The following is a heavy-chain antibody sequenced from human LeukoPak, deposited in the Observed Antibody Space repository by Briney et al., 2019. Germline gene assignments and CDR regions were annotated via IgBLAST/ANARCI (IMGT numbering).Heavy chain of an antibody. D-gene: IGHD4/OR15-4a*01. CDR3: ARDLYDYGSY. CDR1: GFTVSSTY. CDR2: IYSGGTT. Sequence: PGGSLRLSCAASGFTVSSTYMSWVRHAPGKGLEWVSVIYSGGTTYYADSVKGRFTISRDNSKNTLYLQMNSLRTEDTAVYYCARDLYDYGSYWGQGTLVTVSS. V-gene: IGHV3-66*01. J-gene: IGHJ4*02.